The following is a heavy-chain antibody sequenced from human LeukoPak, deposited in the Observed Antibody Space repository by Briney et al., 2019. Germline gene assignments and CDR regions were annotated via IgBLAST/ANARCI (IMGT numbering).Heavy chain of an antibody. J-gene: IGHJ5*02. D-gene: IGHD3-3*01. CDR2: ISSSGSTI. V-gene: IGHV3-11*01. CDR3: ARASDYDFWSGYYGFDP. CDR1: GFTFSDYY. Sequence: GGSLRLSCAASGFTFSDYYMSWVRQAAGKGLEWVSYISSSGSTIYYADSVKGRFTISRDNAKNSLYLQMNSLRADDTAVYYCARASDYDFWSGYYGFDPWGQGTLVTVSS.